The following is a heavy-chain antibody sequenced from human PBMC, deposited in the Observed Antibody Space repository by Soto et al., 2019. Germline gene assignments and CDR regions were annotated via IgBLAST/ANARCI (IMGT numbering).Heavy chain of an antibody. CDR2: IYYSGST. CDR3: ATLEVRGLHLGELSPDPV. D-gene: IGHD3-16*02. V-gene: IGHV4-39*01. Sequence: SETLSLTCTVSGGSISSSSYYWGWIRQPPGKGLEWIGSIYYSGSTYYNPSLKSRVTISVDTSKNQFSLKLSSVTAADTAVYYCATLEVRGLHLGELSPDPVWGKGTTVTVSS. CDR1: GGSISSSSYY. J-gene: IGHJ6*04.